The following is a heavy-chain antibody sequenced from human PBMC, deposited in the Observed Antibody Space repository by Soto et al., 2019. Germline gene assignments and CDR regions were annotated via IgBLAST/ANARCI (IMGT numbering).Heavy chain of an antibody. CDR1: GFTFSSYW. D-gene: IGHD2-15*01. CDR3: ATILSRAFET. CDR2: IMQDGTEK. J-gene: IGHJ3*02. Sequence: EVQLVESGGGLVQPGGSLGLSCAASGFTFSSYWMRWGRKAPGGGLEWMGNIMQDGTEKDYVDSVKGRITISRDNTRNSVFLQMDSMIADDTAVYYCATILSRAFETWGQGTMVTVSS. V-gene: IGHV3-7*01.